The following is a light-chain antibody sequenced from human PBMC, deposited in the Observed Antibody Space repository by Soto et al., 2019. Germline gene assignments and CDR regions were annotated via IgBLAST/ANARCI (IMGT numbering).Light chain of an antibody. Sequence: QSVLTQPASVSGSPGQSITISCTGTSSDVGGYNYVSWYQQHPGKAPKPIIYDVTNRPSGVSNRFSGSKSGNTASLTISGLQAEDEADYYCSSYTSSSPYVFGTGTRSPS. CDR2: DVT. CDR3: SSYTSSSPYV. V-gene: IGLV2-14*01. J-gene: IGLJ1*01. CDR1: SSDVGGYNY.